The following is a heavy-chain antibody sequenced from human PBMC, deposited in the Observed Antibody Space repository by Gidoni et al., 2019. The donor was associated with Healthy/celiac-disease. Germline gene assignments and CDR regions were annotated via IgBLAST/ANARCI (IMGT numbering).Heavy chain of an antibody. J-gene: IGHJ5*02. CDR3: ARDYVAMVGWFDP. D-gene: IGHD2-15*01. V-gene: IGHV4-34*01. Sequence: QVQLQQWGAGLLKPSETLSLTSAVYGWSLRGYYWSCIRQPPGKGLEWIGEINHSGSPNYNPSLKSRVTISVDTSKNQFSLKLSSVTAADTAVYYCARDYVAMVGWFDPWGQGTLVTVSS. CDR1: GWSLRGYY. CDR2: INHSGSP.